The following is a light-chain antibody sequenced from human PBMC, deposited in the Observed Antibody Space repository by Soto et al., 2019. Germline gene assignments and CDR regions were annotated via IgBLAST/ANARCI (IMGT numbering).Light chain of an antibody. J-gene: IGKJ1*01. Sequence: EIVMTQSPATLSVSPGERATLSCRASQGVSSNLAWYQQKPGQAPRLLIYGASTRATGIPARFSGSGSGTESTLTISSLQSEDFAVYYCQQYNNWWTFGQGTKVEIK. CDR3: QQYNNWWT. CDR1: QGVSSN. V-gene: IGKV3-15*01. CDR2: GAS.